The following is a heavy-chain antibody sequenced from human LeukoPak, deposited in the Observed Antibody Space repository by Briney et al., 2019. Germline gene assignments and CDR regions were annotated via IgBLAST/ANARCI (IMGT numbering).Heavy chain of an antibody. V-gene: IGHV3-7*01. CDR3: ARKGYWPKNALDI. J-gene: IGHJ3*02. D-gene: IGHD6-13*01. Sequence: GESLRLSCAASGFTFTTYWMSWVRQPPGKGLEWVANIKEDGSEKYYVDSVKGRFTISRDNAKNSLFLQINSLRAEDTAVYYCARKGYWPKNALDIWGQGTMVTVSS. CDR2: IKEDGSEK. CDR1: GFTFTTYW.